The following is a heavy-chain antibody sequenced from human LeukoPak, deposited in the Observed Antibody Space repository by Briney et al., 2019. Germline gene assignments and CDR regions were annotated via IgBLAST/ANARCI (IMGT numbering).Heavy chain of an antibody. CDR1: GASITSTYFY. D-gene: IGHD3-22*01. Sequence: SETLSLTCTVSGASITSTYFYWSWIRQHPGKGLEWIGYIRYSGSTYHNPSLKNRLAISLDASRNQFSLDLSSVTAADTAVYHCARGFYYDNYMDVWGNGTTVTVSS. CDR3: ARGFYYDNYMDV. J-gene: IGHJ6*03. CDR2: IRYSGST. V-gene: IGHV4-31*03.